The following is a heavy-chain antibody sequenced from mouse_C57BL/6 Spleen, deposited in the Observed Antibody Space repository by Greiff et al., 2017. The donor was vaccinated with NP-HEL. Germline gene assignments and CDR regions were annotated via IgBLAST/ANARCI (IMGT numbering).Heavy chain of an antibody. J-gene: IGHJ3*01. CDR1: GYSITSGYY. CDR3: ARGGPGLGFAY. CDR2: ISYDGSN. Sequence: VQLQQSGPGLVKPSQSLSLTCSVTGYSITSGYYWNWIRQFPGNKLEWMGYISYDGSNNYNPSLKNRISITRDTSKNQFFLKLNSVTTEDTATYYCARGGPGLGFAYWGQGTLVTVSA. D-gene: IGHD4-1*01. V-gene: IGHV3-6*01.